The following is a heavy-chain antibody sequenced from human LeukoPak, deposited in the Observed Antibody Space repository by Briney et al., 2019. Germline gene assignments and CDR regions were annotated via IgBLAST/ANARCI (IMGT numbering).Heavy chain of an antibody. CDR1: GFPFSSYS. CDR3: ARDPNRLADYGGDYFDH. CDR2: ISNDGSHK. V-gene: IGHV3-30*04. J-gene: IGHJ4*02. Sequence: GGSLRLSCAASGFPFSSYSMHWVRQAPGNGLEWVAVISNDGSHKYYADSVRGRFIISRDNSKNTLSLQMNTLRPDDTAVFYCARDPNRLADYGGDYFDHWGQGTLVTVSS. D-gene: IGHD4-23*01.